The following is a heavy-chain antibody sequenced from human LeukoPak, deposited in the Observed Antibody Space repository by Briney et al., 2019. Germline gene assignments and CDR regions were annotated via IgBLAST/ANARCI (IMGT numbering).Heavy chain of an antibody. CDR3: ARLAPNRYCSSTSCYPRGGYFQH. CDR2: IYHSGST. V-gene: IGHV4-38-2*02. CDR1: GYSISSGYY. Sequence: SETLSLTCSVSGYSISSGYYWGWIRQPPGKGLEWIGSIYHSGSTNYSPSLKSRVTISVDTSRNQFSLRLTSVTAADTAVYYCARLAPNRYCSSTSCYPRGGYFQHWGQGTLVTVSS. J-gene: IGHJ1*01. D-gene: IGHD2-2*01.